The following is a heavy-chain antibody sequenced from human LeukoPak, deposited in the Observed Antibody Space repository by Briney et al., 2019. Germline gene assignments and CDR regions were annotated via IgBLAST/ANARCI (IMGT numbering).Heavy chain of an antibody. J-gene: IGHJ4*02. D-gene: IGHD3-16*01. V-gene: IGHV3-23*01. Sequence: GGSLRLSCAASGFTFSSSAMSWVRQAPGKGLEWVSRISGSGGTTYYADSVKGRYTISRDNSQNTLYVQMNSLRAEDTAVYYCANARTNSTSRGAFAYWGQGTLVTVSS. CDR3: ANARTNSTSRGAFAY. CDR1: GFTFSSSA. CDR2: ISGSGGTT.